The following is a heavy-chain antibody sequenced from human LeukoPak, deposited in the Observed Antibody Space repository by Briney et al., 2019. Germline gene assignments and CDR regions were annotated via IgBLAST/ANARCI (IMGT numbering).Heavy chain of an antibody. CDR2: IRYDGSNK. CDR1: GFTFSSYG. J-gene: IGHJ6*03. V-gene: IGHV3-30*02. CDR3: ARGYCSSTSCYDYMDV. Sequence: GGSLRLSCAASGFTFSSYGMHWVRQAPGKGLEWVAFIRYDGSNKYYADSVKGRFTISRDNSKNTLYLQMNSLRAEDTAVYYCARGYCSSTSCYDYMDVWGKGTTVTVSS. D-gene: IGHD2-2*01.